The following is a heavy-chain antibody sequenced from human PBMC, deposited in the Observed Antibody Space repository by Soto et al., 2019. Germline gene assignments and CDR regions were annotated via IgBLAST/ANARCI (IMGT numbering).Heavy chain of an antibody. CDR2: IYYSGST. CDR3: ARTDYDSSGYYGYYFDN. J-gene: IGHJ4*01. V-gene: IGHV4-61*01. D-gene: IGHD3-22*01. Sequence: TSETLSLTCTVSGGSVSSGSYYWSWIRQPPGKGLEWIGYIYYSGSTNYNPSLKSRVTISVDTSKNQFSLKLSSVTAADTAVYYCARTDYDSSGYYGYYFDNWGHGTLVTVSS. CDR1: GGSVSSGSYY.